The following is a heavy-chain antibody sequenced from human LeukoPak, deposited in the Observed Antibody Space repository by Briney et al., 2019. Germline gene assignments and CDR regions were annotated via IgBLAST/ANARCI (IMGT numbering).Heavy chain of an antibody. CDR1: GYTFTAYY. CDR3: ACWGGGNQGH. D-gene: IGHD4-23*01. V-gene: IGHV1-2*06. CDR2: INPNSGDT. J-gene: IGHJ4*02. Sequence: GASVKVSCEASGYTFTAYYMHWVRQAPGQGLEWMGRINPNSGDTIYAQNFQGRVTVTRDTSISTAYMELSRLRSDDTAVYYCACWGGGNQGHWGQGTLVTVSS.